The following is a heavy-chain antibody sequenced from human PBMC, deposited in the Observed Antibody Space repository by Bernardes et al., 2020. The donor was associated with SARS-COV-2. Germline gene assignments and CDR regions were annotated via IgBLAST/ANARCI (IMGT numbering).Heavy chain of an antibody. Sequence: SETLSLTCTVSGGSISSYYWSWLRQPPGKGLEWIGYIYYSGSTRYNPSLKSRVTISVDTSKNQFSLRLNSVTAADTAVYYCARDKDGGNSLDYWGQGTLVTVSS. CDR3: ARDKDGGNSLDY. V-gene: IGHV4-59*01. CDR2: IYYSGST. J-gene: IGHJ4*02. D-gene: IGHD2-21*02. CDR1: GGSISSYY.